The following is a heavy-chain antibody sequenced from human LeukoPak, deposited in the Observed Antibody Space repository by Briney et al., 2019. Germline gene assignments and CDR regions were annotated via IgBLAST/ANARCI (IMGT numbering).Heavy chain of an antibody. CDR3: AKTDYGDRGVDY. J-gene: IGHJ4*02. V-gene: IGHV3-53*05. CDR1: GFTVNSNY. Sequence: GGSLRLSCAASGFTVNSNYMSWVRQAPGKGLEWVSVIYSGGTTFYADSVKGRFTISRDDSKNTLFLQMNSLRTDDTAVYYCAKTDYGDRGVDYWGQGTLVTVSS. D-gene: IGHD4-17*01. CDR2: IYSGGTT.